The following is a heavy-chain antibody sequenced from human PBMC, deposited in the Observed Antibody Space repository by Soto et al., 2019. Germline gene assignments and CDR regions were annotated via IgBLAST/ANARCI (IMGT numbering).Heavy chain of an antibody. CDR3: AKDGAGSDSSAYYDY. D-gene: IGHD3-22*01. Sequence: PGGSLRLSCAASGFTFSSYAMSWVRQEPGKGLEWVSAISGSGGSTYYADSVKGRFTISRDNSKNTLYLQMNSLRAEDTAVYYCAKDGAGSDSSAYYDYWAQGTLVTVSS. V-gene: IGHV3-23*01. CDR2: ISGSGGST. CDR1: GFTFSSYA. J-gene: IGHJ4*02.